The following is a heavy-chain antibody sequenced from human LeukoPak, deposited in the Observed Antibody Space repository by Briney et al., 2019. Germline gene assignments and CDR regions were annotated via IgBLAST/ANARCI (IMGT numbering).Heavy chain of an antibody. CDR1: GFTFDDYA. CDR3: AKDAEDGYNFGYFDY. V-gene: IGHV3-9*01. J-gene: IGHJ4*02. Sequence: PGGSLRLSCAASGFTFDDYAMHWVRQAPGKGLEWVSGISWNSGSIGYADSVKGRFTISRDNAKNSLYLQMNSLRAEDTALYYCAKDAEDGYNFGYFDYWGQGTLVTVSS. D-gene: IGHD5-24*01. CDR2: ISWNSGSI.